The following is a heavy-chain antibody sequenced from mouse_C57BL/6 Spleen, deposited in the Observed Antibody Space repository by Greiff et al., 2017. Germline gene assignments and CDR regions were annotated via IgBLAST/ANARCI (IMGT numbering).Heavy chain of an antibody. Sequence: QVQLQQPGTELVKPRASVKLSCKASGYTFTSYWMHWVKQRPGQGLEWIGNINPSNGGTNYNEKFKSKATLTVDKSSSTAYMQLSSLTSEDSAVYYCARDGLRFYAMDYWGQGTSVTVSS. J-gene: IGHJ4*01. D-gene: IGHD1-1*01. CDR2: INPSNGGT. V-gene: IGHV1-53*01. CDR3: ARDGLRFYAMDY. CDR1: GYTFTSYW.